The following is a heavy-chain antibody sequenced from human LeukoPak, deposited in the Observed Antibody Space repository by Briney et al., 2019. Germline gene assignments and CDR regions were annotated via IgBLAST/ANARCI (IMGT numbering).Heavy chain of an antibody. CDR2: ISYDGSNK. V-gene: IGHV3-30-3*01. J-gene: IGHJ6*02. CDR1: GFTFSSYA. CDR3: TSSDGMDV. Sequence: AGGSLRLSCAASGFTFSSYAMHWVRQAPGKGLEWVAVISYDGSNKYYADSVKGRFTISRDNSKNTLYLQMNSLRAEDTAVYYCTSSDGMDVWGQGTTVTVSS.